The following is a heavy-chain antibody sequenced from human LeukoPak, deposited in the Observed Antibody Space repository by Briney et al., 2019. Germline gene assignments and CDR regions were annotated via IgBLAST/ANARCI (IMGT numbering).Heavy chain of an antibody. CDR2: IKQDGSEI. CDR1: KFTFSRYW. J-gene: IGHJ4*02. CDR3: ARDGYSGSYYDY. Sequence: GSLRLSFAASKFTFSRYWMSWVRQAPGKGLEWVANIKQDGSEIYYVDSVKGRFTISRDNAKNSLYLQMNSLRAEDTAVYYCARDGYSGSYYDYWGQGTLVTVSS. D-gene: IGHD1-26*01. V-gene: IGHV3-7*04.